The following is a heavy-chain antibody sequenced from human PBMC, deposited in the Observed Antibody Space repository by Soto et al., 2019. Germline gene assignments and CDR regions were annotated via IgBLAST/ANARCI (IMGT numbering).Heavy chain of an antibody. CDR2: ISGYNGNT. Sequence: QVQLVQSGAEVKKPGASVKVSCKASGYTFTIYGISWVRQAPGQGLEWMGWISGYNGNTDYAQNLQDRVTLTTDASTSSVYMELRSLRSDDTAVYYWARVDYYDSSGYYGYWGQGTLMTVSS. J-gene: IGHJ4*02. CDR1: GYTFTIYG. V-gene: IGHV1-18*04. CDR3: ARVDYYDSSGYYGY. D-gene: IGHD3-22*01.